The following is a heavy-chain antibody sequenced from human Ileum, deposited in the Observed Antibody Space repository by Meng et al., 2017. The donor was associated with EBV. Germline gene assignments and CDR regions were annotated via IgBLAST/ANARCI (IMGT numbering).Heavy chain of an antibody. CDR2: IFHSGST. V-gene: IGHV4-4*03. CDR3: AAHIGNNYGPYDY. D-gene: IGHD5-18*01. Sequence: VERTAPGPGLVMPPGHPSLSSAAADGSIRSSHWWSWVRQPPGKGLEWIGEIFHSGSTHYNPSLKSRVTVSVDKSKNQFSLNLNSVTAADTALYYCAAHIGNNYGPYDYWGQGTLVTVSS. J-gene: IGHJ4*02. CDR1: DGSIRSSHW.